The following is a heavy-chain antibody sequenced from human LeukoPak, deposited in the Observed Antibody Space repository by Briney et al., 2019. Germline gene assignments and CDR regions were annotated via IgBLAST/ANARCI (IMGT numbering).Heavy chain of an antibody. V-gene: IGHV1-3*03. J-gene: IGHJ5*02. CDR1: GYTFTSYA. D-gene: IGHD2-15*01. CDR3: ARGHCSGGSCYPWFDP. Sequence: ASVKVSCKASGYTFTSYAMHWVRQAPGQRLEWMGWINAGNGNTKYSQEFQGRVTITRDTSASTAYMELSSLRSEDMAVYYCARGHCSGGSCYPWFDPWGQGTLVTVSS. CDR2: INAGNGNT.